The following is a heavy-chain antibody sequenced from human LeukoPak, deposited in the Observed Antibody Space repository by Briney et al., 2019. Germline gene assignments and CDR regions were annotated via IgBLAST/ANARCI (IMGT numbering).Heavy chain of an antibody. CDR1: GASTSTSSYY. D-gene: IGHD2-21*02. CDR2: IYYTGPT. V-gene: IGHV4-39*02. J-gene: IGHJ4*02. CDR3: ARRSFSGGDCLWLDS. Sequence: PSETLSLTCAVSGASTSTSSYYWGWIRQSPGGGLEWIGSIYYTGPTYYSPFLKSRVTISVDTSKSHFSLKLSSVTAADTAVYYCARRSFSGGDCLWLDSWSQGILVTVSS.